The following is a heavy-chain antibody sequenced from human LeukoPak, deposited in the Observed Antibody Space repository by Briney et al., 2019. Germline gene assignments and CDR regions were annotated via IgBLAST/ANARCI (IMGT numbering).Heavy chain of an antibody. D-gene: IGHD6-19*01. J-gene: IGHJ4*02. Sequence: GGSLRLSCAASGFTFSSYWMHWVRQAPGKGLVWVSRINSDGSSTTYADSVKGRFTISSDNAKNTLHLQMDSLRAEDTAVYHCAREKPDSSGRYFDYWGQGTLVTVSS. CDR3: AREKPDSSGRYFDY. V-gene: IGHV3-74*03. CDR1: GFTFSSYW. CDR2: INSDGSST.